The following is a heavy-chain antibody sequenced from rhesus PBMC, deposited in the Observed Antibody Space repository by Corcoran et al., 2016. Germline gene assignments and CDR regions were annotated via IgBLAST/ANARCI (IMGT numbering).Heavy chain of an antibody. J-gene: IGHJ4*01. CDR3: ARRPDSSGLDY. CDR2: IFGSIGST. V-gene: IGHV4S7*01. CDR1: GGSISGGYG. Sequence: QVQLQESGPGLVKPSETLSLTCAVSGGSISGGYGWSWIRQPPGKGLEWIGHIFGSIGSTYYNPSLKSRVPISRDTSKNQFSLKLSSVTAADTAVYYCARRPDSSGLDYWGQGVLVTVSS. D-gene: IGHD6-31*01.